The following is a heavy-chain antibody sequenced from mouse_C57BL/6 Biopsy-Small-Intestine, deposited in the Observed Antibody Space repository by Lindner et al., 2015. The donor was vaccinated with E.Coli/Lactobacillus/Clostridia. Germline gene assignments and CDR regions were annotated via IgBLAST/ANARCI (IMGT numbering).Heavy chain of an antibody. V-gene: IGHV1-14*01. CDR2: INPYNDGT. J-gene: IGHJ3*01. Sequence: VQLQESGPELVKPGASVRMSCKASGYTFTDYIMNWVKQKPGQGLEWIGYINPYNDGTKYNEKFKGKATLTSDKSSSTAYMELSSLTSEDSAVYYCARWGYEGWIAYWGQGTLLTVSA. D-gene: IGHD3-1*01. CDR3: ARWGYEGWIAY. CDR1: GYTFTDYI.